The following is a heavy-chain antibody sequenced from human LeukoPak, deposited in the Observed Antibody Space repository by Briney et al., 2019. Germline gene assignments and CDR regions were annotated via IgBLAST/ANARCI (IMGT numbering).Heavy chain of an antibody. CDR2: IYYSGST. V-gene: IGHV4-39*01. D-gene: IGHD3-22*01. CDR1: GGSISSSSYY. Sequence: SETLSLTCTVSGGSISSSSYYWGWIRQPPGKGLEWIGSIYYSGSTYYNPSLKSRVTISVDTSKNQFSLKLSSVTAADTAVYYCARHVIVGPSNWFDPWGQGTLVTVSS. CDR3: ARHVIVGPSNWFDP. J-gene: IGHJ5*02.